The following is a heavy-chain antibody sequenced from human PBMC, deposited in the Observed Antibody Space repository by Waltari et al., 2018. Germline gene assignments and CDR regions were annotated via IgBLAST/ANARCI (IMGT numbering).Heavy chain of an antibody. CDR2: INAGNGNT. Sequence: QVQLVQSGAEVKKPGASVKVSCKASGYTFTSYAMHWGRQAPGQRLEWMGWINAGNGNTKYSQKFQGRVTITRDTSASTAYMELSSLRSEDTAVYYCARDRWQQLVDYWGQGTLVTVSS. CDR1: GYTFTSYA. V-gene: IGHV1-3*01. CDR3: ARDRWQQLVDY. D-gene: IGHD6-13*01. J-gene: IGHJ4*02.